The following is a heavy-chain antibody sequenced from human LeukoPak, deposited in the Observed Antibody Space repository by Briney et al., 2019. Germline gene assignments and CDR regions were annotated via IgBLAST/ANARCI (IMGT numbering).Heavy chain of an antibody. CDR2: ISTSSSYT. Sequence: GGSLRLSCAASGITFSSYTMNWVRQAPGKGLEWVSFISTSSSYTYYADSVKGRFTISRDNARNSLYLQMNSLRAEDTAVYYCASPKAAAGFDYWGQGTLVTVSS. J-gene: IGHJ4*02. CDR3: ASPKAAAGFDY. CDR1: GITFSSYT. V-gene: IGHV3-21*01. D-gene: IGHD6-13*01.